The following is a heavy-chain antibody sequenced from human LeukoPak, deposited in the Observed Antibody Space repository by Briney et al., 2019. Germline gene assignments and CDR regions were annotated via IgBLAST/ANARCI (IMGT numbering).Heavy chain of an antibody. CDR1: GFTFSIYN. J-gene: IGHJ4*02. CDR3: ARDSSDIVVVYGFDY. D-gene: IGHD2-2*01. V-gene: IGHV3-30-3*01. CDR2: MSYDGSNK. Sequence: GGSLRLSCAASGFTFSIYNTHWVRQVPGKGLEWVAVMSYDGSNKYHADSVKGRFTISGDNSKNTLYLQMSSLRAEDTAVYYCARDSSDIVVVYGFDYWGQGTLVTVSS.